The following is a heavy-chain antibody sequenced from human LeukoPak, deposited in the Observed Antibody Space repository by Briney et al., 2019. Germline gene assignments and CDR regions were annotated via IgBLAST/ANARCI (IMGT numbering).Heavy chain of an antibody. CDR1: GFTVSSNY. V-gene: IGHV3-53*01. CDR2: IYSGGST. D-gene: IGHD3-10*02. J-gene: IGHJ6*03. Sequence: GGSLRLSCAASGFTVSSNYMSWVRQAPGKGLEWVSVIYSGGSTYYADSVKGRFTISRDNSKNTLYLQMNSLRAEDTAVYYCARTADVRGTYYYYYMDVWGKGTTVTVSS. CDR3: ARTADVRGTYYYYYMDV.